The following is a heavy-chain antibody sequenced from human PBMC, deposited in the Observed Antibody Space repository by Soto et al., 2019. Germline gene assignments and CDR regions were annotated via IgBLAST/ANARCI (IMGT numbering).Heavy chain of an antibody. J-gene: IGHJ4*02. D-gene: IGHD6-6*01. V-gene: IGHV1-24*01. CDR3: ATYSIAARHAPLSDDY. CDR1: GYTLTELS. CDR2: FDPEDGET. Sequence: TSVKVSCKVSGYTLTELSMHWVRQAPGKGLEWMGGFDPEDGETIYAQKFQGRVTMTEDTSTDTAYMELSSLRSEDTAVYYCATYSIAARHAPLSDDYWGQGTLVTVSS.